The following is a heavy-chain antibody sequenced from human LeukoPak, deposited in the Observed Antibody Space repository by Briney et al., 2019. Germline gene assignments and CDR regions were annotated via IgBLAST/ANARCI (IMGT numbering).Heavy chain of an antibody. V-gene: IGHV4-39*01. J-gene: IGHJ4*02. D-gene: IGHD1-1*01. Sequence: SETLSLTCTVSGGSISSSAYYWGWTRQPPGEGLEWIGNVYYSGSTYYNPSLKSRVTISVDTSKNQFSLKLSSVTAADTAVYYCARRTADRIFDYWGQGTLVTVSS. CDR1: GGSISSSAYY. CDR2: VYYSGST. CDR3: ARRTADRIFDY.